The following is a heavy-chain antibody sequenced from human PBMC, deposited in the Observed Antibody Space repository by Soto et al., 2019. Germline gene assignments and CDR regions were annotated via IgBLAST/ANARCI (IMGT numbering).Heavy chain of an antibody. CDR1: GFTFSSYG. J-gene: IGHJ4*02. D-gene: IGHD4-17*01. V-gene: IGHV3-33*01. CDR2: IWYDGSNK. CDR3: ARDMPDYGGNATDY. Sequence: GGSLRLSCAASGFTFSSYGMHWVRQAPGKGLEWVAVIWYDGSNKYYADSVKGRFTISRDNSKNTLYLQMNSLRAEDTAVYYCARDMPDYGGNATDYWGQGTLVTVSS.